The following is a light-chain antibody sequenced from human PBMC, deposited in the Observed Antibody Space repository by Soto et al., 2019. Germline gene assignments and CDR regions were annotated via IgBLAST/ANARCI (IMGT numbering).Light chain of an antibody. CDR2: LAS. CDR3: QQTYKTPLT. J-gene: IGKJ1*01. Sequence: EIQMTQSPSSLSASVGDRVTITCLASQSISNYLNWYQQRPGKAPKLMIYLASSLSSGVPSKFSGSVSGTDFTLTISVLQTEDSATYDCQQTYKTPLTFCPVTKVDIK. CDR1: QSISNY. V-gene: IGKV1-39*01.